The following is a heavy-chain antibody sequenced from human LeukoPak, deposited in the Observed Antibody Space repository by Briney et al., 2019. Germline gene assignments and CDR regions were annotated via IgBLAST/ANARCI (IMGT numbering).Heavy chain of an antibody. CDR1: GFTFSSYS. V-gene: IGHV3-21*01. Sequence: GGSLRLSCAASGFTFSSYSMNWVRQAPGKGLEWVSSISSSSSYIYYADSVKGRFTISRDNAKNSLYLQMNSLRAEDTAVYYCARDPRRYYSSGLSLDYYMDVWGKGTTVTVSS. J-gene: IGHJ6*03. CDR2: ISSSSSYI. D-gene: IGHD3-22*01. CDR3: ARDPRRYYSSGLSLDYYMDV.